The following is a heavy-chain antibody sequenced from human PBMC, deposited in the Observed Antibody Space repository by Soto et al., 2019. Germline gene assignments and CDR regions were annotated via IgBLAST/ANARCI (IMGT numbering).Heavy chain of an antibody. V-gene: IGHV2-5*01. D-gene: IGHD5-12*01. CDR2: IYWNEDK. CDR1: GFSLSTSGVG. J-gene: IGHJ3*02. Sequence: QITLKESGPTLVKPTQTLTLTCTFSGFSLSTSGVGVGWIRQPPGKALEWLALIYWNEDKRYSPSLKSRLTITKDTSKNQVVLTMTHMDPVDTATYYCAHSRVVTTKYDAFDIWGQGTMVTVSS. CDR3: AHSRVVTTKYDAFDI.